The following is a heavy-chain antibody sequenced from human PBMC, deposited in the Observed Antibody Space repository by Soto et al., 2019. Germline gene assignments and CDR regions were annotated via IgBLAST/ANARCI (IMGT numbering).Heavy chain of an antibody. V-gene: IGHV2-5*02. J-gene: IGHJ5*02. CDR1: GFSLSTTGVG. CDR3: XXXXXXXXXXXXXXNYFDP. Sequence: QITLKESGPTLVRPTQTLTLTCTFSGFSLSTTGVGVGWIRQPPXKALEWLALIYWDDDKRYSPSLKSRLTIXXXXXXXXXXXXXXXXXXXXXXXXXXXXXXXXXXXXXXXXNYFDPWGQGTLVTVSS. CDR2: IYWDDDK.